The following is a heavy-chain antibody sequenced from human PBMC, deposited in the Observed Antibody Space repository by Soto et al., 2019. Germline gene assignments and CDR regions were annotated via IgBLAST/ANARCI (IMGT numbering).Heavy chain of an antibody. Sequence: GVSLRLSCVASEFAFNTYAIHWVRQAPGQGLEWVAVIWYDGRNKYYAESVKGRFTISRDNSENAVSLQMNSLRPDDTAIYHCARGGLQSFYFPPDFWGRGTLVTVSS. CDR1: EFAFNTYA. V-gene: IGHV3-33*01. D-gene: IGHD4-4*01. J-gene: IGHJ4*02. CDR2: IWYDGRNK. CDR3: ARGGLQSFYFPPDF.